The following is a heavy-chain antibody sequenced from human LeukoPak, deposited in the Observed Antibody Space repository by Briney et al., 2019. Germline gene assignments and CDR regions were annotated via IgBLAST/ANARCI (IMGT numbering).Heavy chain of an antibody. Sequence: SETLSLTCTVSGGSISSSSYYWGWIRQPPGKGLEWIGSIYYSGSTYYNPSLKSRVTISVDTSKNQFSLKLSSVTAADTAVYYCARTLGNYLVRRFSDYYMDVWGKGTTVTVSS. V-gene: IGHV4-39*07. CDR1: GGSISSSSYY. D-gene: IGHD4-11*01. J-gene: IGHJ6*03. CDR3: ARTLGNYLVRRFSDYYMDV. CDR2: IYYSGST.